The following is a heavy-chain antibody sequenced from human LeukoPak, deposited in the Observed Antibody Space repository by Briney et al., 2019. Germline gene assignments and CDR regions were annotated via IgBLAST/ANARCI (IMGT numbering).Heavy chain of an antibody. CDR2: ISSSSSYI. CDR3: ARSGYDFWSGYYEYGIDY. Sequence: GGSLRLSCAASGFTVSSNYMSWVRQAPGKGLEWVSSISSSSSYIYYADSVKGRFTISRDNAKNSLYLQMNSLRAEDTAVYYRARSGYDFWSGYYEYGIDYWGQGTLVTVSS. D-gene: IGHD3-3*01. J-gene: IGHJ4*02. V-gene: IGHV3-21*01. CDR1: GFTVSSNY.